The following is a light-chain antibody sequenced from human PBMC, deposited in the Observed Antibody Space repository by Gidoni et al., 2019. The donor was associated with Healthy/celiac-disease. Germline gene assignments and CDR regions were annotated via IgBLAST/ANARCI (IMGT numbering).Light chain of an antibody. CDR2: GNS. V-gene: IGLV1-40*01. CDR3: QSYDSSLSGVV. J-gene: IGLJ2*01. Sequence: QSVLPQPPPVSAAPGQTVTISCTGSSANFRADYDVHWYQQLPGTSPKLLIHGNSNRPSGVPDRFSGSKSGTSASLAITGLQAEDEADYYCQSYDSSLSGVVFGGGTKLTVL. CDR1: SANFRADYD.